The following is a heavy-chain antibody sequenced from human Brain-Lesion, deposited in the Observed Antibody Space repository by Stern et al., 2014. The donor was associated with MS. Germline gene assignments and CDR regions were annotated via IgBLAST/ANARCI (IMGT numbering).Heavy chain of an antibody. CDR2: IHYTGST. V-gene: IGHV4-39*01. D-gene: IGHD1-26*01. Sequence: VQLVESGPGLVKPSETLSLTCTVSGGPISSSSYYWGWIRQPPGKGLEWIGTIHYTGSTNYNPSLKSRVTFSVDMSRNQFSLKLGSVTAADTAVYYCASWVGARRRRFDYWGQGTLVTVSS. CDR3: ASWVGARRRRFDY. J-gene: IGHJ4*02. CDR1: GGPISSSSYY.